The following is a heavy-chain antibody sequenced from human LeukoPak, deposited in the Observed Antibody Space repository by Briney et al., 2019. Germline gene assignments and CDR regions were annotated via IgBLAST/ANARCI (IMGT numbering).Heavy chain of an antibody. CDR3: ARGRELWFGESSDAFDI. CDR1: GYTFTGYY. J-gene: IGHJ3*02. D-gene: IGHD3-10*01. V-gene: IGHV1-2*02. CDR2: INPNSGGT. Sequence: ASVKVSCKASGYTFTGYYMHWVRQAPGQGLEWMGWINPNSGGTNYAQKFQGRVTMTRDTSISTAFMELSRLRSDDTAVYYCARGRELWFGESSDAFDIWGQGTMVTVSS.